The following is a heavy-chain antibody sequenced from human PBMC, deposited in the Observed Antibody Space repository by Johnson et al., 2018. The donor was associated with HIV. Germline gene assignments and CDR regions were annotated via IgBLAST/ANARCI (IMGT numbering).Heavy chain of an antibody. V-gene: IGHV3-11*04. Sequence: QMQLVESGGGLVKPGGSLRLSCVASGFIFSDYYMSWIRQAPGKGLEWVSYISFSDSTIYSADSVQGRFTISRDNAKNSLYLQMNSLRAEDTAVYYCARSKDCSGGSCPDGFDIWGQVTMVTVSS. CDR1: GFIFSDYY. D-gene: IGHD2-15*01. J-gene: IGHJ3*02. CDR2: ISFSDSTI. CDR3: ARSKDCSGGSCPDGFDI.